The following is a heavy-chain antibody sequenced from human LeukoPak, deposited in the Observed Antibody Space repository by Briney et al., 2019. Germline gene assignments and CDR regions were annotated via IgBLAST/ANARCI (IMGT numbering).Heavy chain of an antibody. D-gene: IGHD4-11*01. Sequence: PGGSLRLSCAASGFTFSTYEMSWVRQAPGKGLEWVSYISPSGSTIHYADSVKGRFSISRDNAKNSLYLQMNSLRADDTAVYYCARNSRYSLDIWGQGTVVTVSS. CDR3: ARNSRYSLDI. CDR1: GFTFSTYE. V-gene: IGHV3-48*03. CDR2: ISPSGSTI. J-gene: IGHJ3*02.